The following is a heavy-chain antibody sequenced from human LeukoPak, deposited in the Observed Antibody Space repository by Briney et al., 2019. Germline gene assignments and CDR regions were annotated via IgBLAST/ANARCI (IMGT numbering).Heavy chain of an antibody. V-gene: IGHV6-1*01. CDR1: GDGVSSNSAA. CDR3: ARGRSGYWVSLFEY. CDR2: TYYRSRWYD. Sequence: SQTLSLTCAISGDGVSSNSAAWNWIRQSPSRGLEWLGRTYYRSRWYDDYAVSVKSRMTINPDTSKNQFSLHLNSVTPEDTAVYYCARGRSGYWVSLFEYWGQGILVTVSS. D-gene: IGHD6-25*01. J-gene: IGHJ4*02.